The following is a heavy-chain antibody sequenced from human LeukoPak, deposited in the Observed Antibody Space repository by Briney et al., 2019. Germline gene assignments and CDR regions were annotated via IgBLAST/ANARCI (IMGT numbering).Heavy chain of an antibody. CDR3: ATAKFGGNSYFDY. CDR1: GGTFSSYA. D-gene: IGHD4-23*01. J-gene: IGHJ4*02. Sequence: SAKLSCKASGGTFSSYAISWVRQAPGQGLEWMGGIIPIFGTVNYAQKFQGRVTITADESTSTAYMELSSLRSEDTAVYYCATAKFGGNSYFDYWGQGTLVTVSS. V-gene: IGHV1-69*13. CDR2: IIPIFGTV.